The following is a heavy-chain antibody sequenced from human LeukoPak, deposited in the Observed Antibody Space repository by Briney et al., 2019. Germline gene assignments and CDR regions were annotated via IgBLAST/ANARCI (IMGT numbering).Heavy chain of an antibody. CDR2: TDSNGATT. CDR3: VRGYQFWKIYYYFDY. J-gene: IGHJ4*02. V-gene: IGHV3-20*04. CDR1: GFTFDDFD. Sequence: GGSLRLSCAASGFTFDDFDMSWVRQSPGKGLEWVSGTDSNGATTSYRESVKGRFTISRDNAKNSLYLQMNSLRVEDTALYYCVRGYQFWKIYYYFDYWGQGTQVTVSS. D-gene: IGHD3-3*01.